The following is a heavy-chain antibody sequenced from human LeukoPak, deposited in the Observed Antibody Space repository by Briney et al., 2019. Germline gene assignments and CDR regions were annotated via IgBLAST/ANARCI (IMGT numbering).Heavy chain of an antibody. J-gene: IGHJ5*02. Sequence: SQTLSLTCAISGDNVSSKSAAWNWIRQSPSRGLEWLGRTYYRSKWYNDYAVSVKSRITINPDTSKNQFSLQLSSVTPEDTAVYFCARTTFTTFVNWFDPWGQGTLVTVSS. V-gene: IGHV6-1*01. D-gene: IGHD1-1*01. CDR1: GDNVSSKSAA. CDR2: TYYRSKWYN. CDR3: ARTTFTTFVNWFDP.